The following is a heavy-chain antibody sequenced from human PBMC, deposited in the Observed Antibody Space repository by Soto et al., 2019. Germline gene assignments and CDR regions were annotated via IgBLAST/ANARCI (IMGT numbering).Heavy chain of an antibody. Sequence: QLQLQESGSGLVKPSQTLSLTCAVSGGSISSGGYSWSWIRQPPGKGLEWIGYIYHSGSTYYNPSLKSRVTISVDRSKNQFPRKLSSVTAADTAVYYCARAGGLGAVAADYWGQGTLVTVSS. CDR2: IYHSGST. D-gene: IGHD6-19*01. V-gene: IGHV4-30-2*01. J-gene: IGHJ4*02. CDR1: GGSISSGGYS. CDR3: ARAGGLGAVAADY.